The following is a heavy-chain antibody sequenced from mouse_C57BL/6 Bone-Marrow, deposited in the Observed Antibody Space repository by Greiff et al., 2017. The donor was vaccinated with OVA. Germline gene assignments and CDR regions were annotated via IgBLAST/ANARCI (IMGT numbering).Heavy chain of an antibody. Sequence: EVKLVESGAELVRPGASVKLSCTASGFNIKDDYMHWVKQRPEQGLEWIGWIDPENGDTEYASKFQGKATITADTSSNTAYLQLSSLTSEDTAVYYCTTGSYGVYWGQGTTLTVSS. CDR2: IDPENGDT. CDR1: GFNIKDDY. D-gene: IGHD1-1*02. J-gene: IGHJ2*01. CDR3: TTGSYGVY. V-gene: IGHV14-4*01.